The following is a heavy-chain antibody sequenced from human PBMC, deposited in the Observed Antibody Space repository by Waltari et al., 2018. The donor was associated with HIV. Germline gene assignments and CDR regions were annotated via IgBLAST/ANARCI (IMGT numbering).Heavy chain of an antibody. J-gene: IGHJ4*02. V-gene: IGHV4-61*02. CDR2: IYTSGST. Sequence: QVQLQESGPGLVKPSQTLSLTCTVSGGSISSGSYYWSWIRQPAGKGLEWIGRIYTSGSTNYHPSLKSRVTISVDTSKNQFALKLSSVTAADTAVYYCAREAFRAGYYWGQGTLVTVSS. CDR3: AREAFRAGYY. CDR1: GGSISSGSYY. D-gene: IGHD3-3*02.